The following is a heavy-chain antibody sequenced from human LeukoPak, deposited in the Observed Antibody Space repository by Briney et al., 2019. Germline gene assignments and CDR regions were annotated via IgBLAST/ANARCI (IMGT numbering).Heavy chain of an antibody. D-gene: IGHD6-13*01. CDR1: GFTFSSYA. V-gene: IGHV3-30*04. Sequence: PGGSLRLSCAASGFTFSSYAMHWVRRAPGKGLEWVAVISYDGSNKYYADSVKGRFTISRDNSKNTLYLQMNSLRAEDTAVYYCARDRDSSSAFDYWGQGTLVTVSS. CDR2: ISYDGSNK. CDR3: ARDRDSSSAFDY. J-gene: IGHJ4*02.